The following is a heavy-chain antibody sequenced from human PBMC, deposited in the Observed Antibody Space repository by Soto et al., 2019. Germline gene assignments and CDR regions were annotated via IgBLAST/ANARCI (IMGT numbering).Heavy chain of an antibody. J-gene: IGHJ4*02. CDR1: GFTFSSYD. V-gene: IGHV3-13*01. CDR3: ARWAAAGPYFDY. D-gene: IGHD6-13*01. Sequence: GGSLRLSCAASGFTFSSYDMHWVRQATGKGLEWVSAIGTAGDTYYPGSVKGRFTISRENAKNSLYLQMNSLRAGDTAVYYCARWAAAGPYFDYWGQGTLVTVSS. CDR2: IGTAGDT.